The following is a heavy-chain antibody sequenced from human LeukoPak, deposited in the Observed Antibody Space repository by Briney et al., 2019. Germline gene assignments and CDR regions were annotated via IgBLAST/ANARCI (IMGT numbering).Heavy chain of an antibody. CDR2: IYHSGST. D-gene: IGHD1-1*01. V-gene: IGHV4-38-2*02. CDR1: GYSISSGYY. Sequence: PSETLSLTCTVSGYSISSGYYWGWIRQPPGKGLEWIGSIYHSGSTYYNPSLKSRVTISLDTSKNQFSLKLSSVTAADTAVYYCARVNNYNYYMDVWGKGTTVTVSS. CDR3: ARVNNYNYYMDV. J-gene: IGHJ6*03.